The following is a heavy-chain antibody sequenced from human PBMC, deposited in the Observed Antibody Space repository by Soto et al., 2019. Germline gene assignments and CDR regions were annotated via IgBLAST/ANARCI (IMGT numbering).Heavy chain of an antibody. V-gene: IGHV3-23*01. CDR3: AKNSGWFNT. CDR1: GFPFSSTD. J-gene: IGHJ5*02. D-gene: IGHD3-10*01. CDR2: IDGSGGTT. Sequence: GSLRPSCAASGFPFSSTDMTWVRQAPGKGLDWVSTIDGSGGTTYYADSVTGRFTISRDNSMSTVYLQLNSLRADDTALYYCAKNSGWFNTWGQGALVTVSS.